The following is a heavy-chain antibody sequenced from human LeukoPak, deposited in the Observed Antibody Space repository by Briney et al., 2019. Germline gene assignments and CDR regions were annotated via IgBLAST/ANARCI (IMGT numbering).Heavy chain of an antibody. V-gene: IGHV1-69*05. Sequence: SVKVSCKASGYTFTGYYMHWVRQAPGQGLEWMGGIIPIFGTANYAQKFQGRVTITTDESTSTAYMELSSLRSEDTAVYYCARGPITGTTDIWGQGTMVTVSS. D-gene: IGHD1-7*01. CDR3: ARGPITGTTDI. J-gene: IGHJ3*02. CDR2: IIPIFGTA. CDR1: GYTFTGYY.